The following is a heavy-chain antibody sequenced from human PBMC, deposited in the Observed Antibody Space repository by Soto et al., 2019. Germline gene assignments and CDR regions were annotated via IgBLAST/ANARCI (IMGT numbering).Heavy chain of an antibody. CDR3: ARCIRFLEWLYGWFDP. CDR1: GGSISSSSYY. V-gene: IGHV4-39*01. Sequence: QLQLQESGPGLVKPSETLSLTCTVSGGSISSSSYYWGWIRQPPGKGLEWIGSIYYSGSTYYNPSLKSRVTISVDTSKNQFSLKLSSVTAADTAVYYCARCIRFLEWLYGWFDPWGQGTLVTVSS. J-gene: IGHJ5*02. CDR2: IYYSGST. D-gene: IGHD3-3*01.